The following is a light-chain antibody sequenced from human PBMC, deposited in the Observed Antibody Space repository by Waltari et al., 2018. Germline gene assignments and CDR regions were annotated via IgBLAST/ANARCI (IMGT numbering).Light chain of an antibody. CDR1: SSGVGGYNF. Sequence: QSALTQPPSASGSPGQSVTISCTGTSSGVGGYNFVSWYQQHPGKAPKLMIYEVSERPSGVPDRFSGSKSGNTASLTVSGLQTEDESDYYCSAYAGSMTLVFGGGTKLTVL. J-gene: IGLJ2*01. V-gene: IGLV2-8*01. CDR3: SAYAGSMTLV. CDR2: EVS.